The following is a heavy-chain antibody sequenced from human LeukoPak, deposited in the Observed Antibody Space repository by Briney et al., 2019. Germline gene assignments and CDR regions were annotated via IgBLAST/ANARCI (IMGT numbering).Heavy chain of an antibody. CDR1: GGSFSGYY. CDR2: INHSGST. D-gene: IGHD3-10*01. V-gene: IGHV4-34*01. J-gene: IGHJ4*02. CDR3: ARAILSSFGEEDY. Sequence: SETLSLTCAVYGGSFSGYYWSWIRQPPGKGLEWIGEINHSGSTNYSPSLKSRVTISVDTSKNHFSLKLSSVTVADTAVYYCARAILSSFGEEDYWGRGTLVTVSS.